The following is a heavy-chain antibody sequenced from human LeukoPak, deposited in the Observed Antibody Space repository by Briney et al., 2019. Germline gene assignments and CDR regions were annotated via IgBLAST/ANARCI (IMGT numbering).Heavy chain of an antibody. D-gene: IGHD3-16*01. CDR1: GFTFSDYY. J-gene: IGHJ4*02. Sequence: TGGSLRLSCAASGFTFSDYYMSWIRQAPGKGLERVSYIRSSGSTIYYADSVKGRFTISRDNAKNSLYLQMNSLRAEDTAVYYCASRTDYDYVWGSYSYFDYWGQGTLVTVSS. CDR3: ASRTDYDYVWGSYSYFDY. V-gene: IGHV3-11*01. CDR2: IRSSGSTI.